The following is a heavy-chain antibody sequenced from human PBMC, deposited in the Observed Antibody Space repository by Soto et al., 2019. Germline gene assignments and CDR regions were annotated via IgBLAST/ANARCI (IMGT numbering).Heavy chain of an antibody. CDR3: ARWGEDGNSNYFYMDV. V-gene: IGHV1-18*01. Sequence: QVQLVQSGTEVKKPGASLKVSCKASGYTFTNFGISWVRQAPGQGLEWMGWVSAYNGGTNYAQSLQGRVTMTTDTSTSTGYMELRRLRSDDTAVYYCARWGEDGNSNYFYMDVWGQGTTVTVSS. CDR2: VSAYNGGT. D-gene: IGHD3-16*01. J-gene: IGHJ6*02. CDR1: GYTFTNFG.